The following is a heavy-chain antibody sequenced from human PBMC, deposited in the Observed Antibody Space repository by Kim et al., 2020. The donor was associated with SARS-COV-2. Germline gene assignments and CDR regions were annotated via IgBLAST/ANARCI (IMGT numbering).Heavy chain of an antibody. CDR2: ISGSGGST. CDR1: GFTFSSYA. CDR3: AKSLVAVAGNRYGMDV. Sequence: GGSLRLSCAASGFTFSSYAMSWVRQAPGKGLEWVSAISGSGGSTYYADSVKGRFTISRDNSKNTLYLQMNSLRAEDTAVYYCAKSLVAVAGNRYGMDVWGQGTTVTVSS. D-gene: IGHD6-19*01. J-gene: IGHJ6*02. V-gene: IGHV3-23*01.